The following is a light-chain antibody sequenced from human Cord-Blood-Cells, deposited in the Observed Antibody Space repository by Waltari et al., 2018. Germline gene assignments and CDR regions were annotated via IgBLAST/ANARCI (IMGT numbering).Light chain of an antibody. CDR2: AAS. CDR1: QSISSY. Sequence: INQSPSSLSASVGDRVTITCRASQSISSYLNWYQQKPGKAPKLLIYAASSLQSGVPSRFSGSGSGTDFTLTISSLQPEDFATYYCQQSYSTPFTFGPGTKVDIK. J-gene: IGKJ3*01. CDR3: QQSYSTPFT. V-gene: IGKV1-39*01.